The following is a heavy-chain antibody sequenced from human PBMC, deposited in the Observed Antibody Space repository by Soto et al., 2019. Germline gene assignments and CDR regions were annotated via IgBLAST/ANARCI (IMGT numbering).Heavy chain of an antibody. CDR1: GGSFSGYY. V-gene: IGHV4-34*01. CDR3: ARVIARVGWFDP. Sequence: SETLSLTCAVYGGSFSGYYWSWIRQPPGKGLEWIGEINHSGSTNYNPSLKSRVTISVDTSKNQFSLKLSSVTAADTAVYYCARVIARVGWFDPWGQGTLVTVSS. J-gene: IGHJ5*02. CDR2: INHSGST.